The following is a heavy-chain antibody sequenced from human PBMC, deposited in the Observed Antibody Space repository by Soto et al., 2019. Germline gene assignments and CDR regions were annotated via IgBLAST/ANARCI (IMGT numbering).Heavy chain of an antibody. V-gene: IGHV1-8*01. CDR2: MNSNNNHT. CDR1: GYPCTSYD. Sequence: QVQLVQSGAEVKKPGASVKVSCKASGYPCTSYDINWVRQATGQGLEWMGWMNSNNNHTGYAQKFQGRVTITRNTSIRPAYMERSGLGSAYKAVYYCASGPHPYFNDYWGQGTLVTVSS. J-gene: IGHJ4*02. CDR3: ASGPHPYFNDY. D-gene: IGHD2-8*01.